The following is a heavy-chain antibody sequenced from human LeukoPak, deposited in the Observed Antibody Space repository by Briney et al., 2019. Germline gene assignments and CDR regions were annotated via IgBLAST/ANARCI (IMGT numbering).Heavy chain of an antibody. D-gene: IGHD3-22*01. Sequence: ASVKVSCKASGGTFSSYAISWVRQAPGQGLEWMGGTIPIFGAANYAQQFQGRVTITTDESTSTAYMELSSLRSEDTAVYYCARDYYYDSSGFDAFDIWGQGTMVTVSS. J-gene: IGHJ3*02. V-gene: IGHV1-69*05. CDR2: TIPIFGAA. CDR3: ARDYYYDSSGFDAFDI. CDR1: GGTFSSYA.